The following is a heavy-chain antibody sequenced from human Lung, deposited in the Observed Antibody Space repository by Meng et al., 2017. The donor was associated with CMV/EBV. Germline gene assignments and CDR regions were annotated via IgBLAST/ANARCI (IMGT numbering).Heavy chain of an antibody. V-gene: IGHV3-20*04. CDR2: IRWNGETT. CDR1: GFTFDDYG. D-gene: IGHD1-26*01. CDR3: ARAVGPTIVDALDI. Sequence: WGSXSLSCAASGFTFDDYGMNWVRKAPGKGLEWVSGIRWNGETTAYTDSVRDRFTISRDNAKKSLHLQMNSLRAEDTALYYYARAVGPTIVDALDIWGQGTLVTVSS. J-gene: IGHJ3*02.